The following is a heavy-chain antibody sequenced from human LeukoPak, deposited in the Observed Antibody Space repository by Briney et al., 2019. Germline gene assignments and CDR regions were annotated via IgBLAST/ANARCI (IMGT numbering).Heavy chain of an antibody. CDR3: AREADTVIGSLDY. J-gene: IGHJ4*02. CDR2: IRSSDNTI. V-gene: IGHV3-48*03. CDR1: GFSFNNYE. D-gene: IGHD3-22*01. Sequence: GGSLRLSCAASGFSFNNYEMNWVRQAPGKGLEWVSYIRSSDNTIYYADSVKGRFTISRDNAKNLVHLQMNSLGAEDTAVYYCAREADTVIGSLDYWGQGALVTVSS.